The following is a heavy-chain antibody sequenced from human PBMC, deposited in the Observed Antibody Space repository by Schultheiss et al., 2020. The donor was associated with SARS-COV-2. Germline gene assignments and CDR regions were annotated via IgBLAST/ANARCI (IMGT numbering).Heavy chain of an antibody. Sequence: GESLKISCTASGFTFGDYAMSWFRQAPGKGLEWVANIKHDGSEKTYVNSVKGRFTISRDNSKNTLYLQMNSLRAEDTAVYYCARVHTAMVRYYYYMDVWGKGTTVTVSS. J-gene: IGHJ6*03. CDR2: IKHDGSEK. CDR1: GFTFGDYA. D-gene: IGHD5-18*01. V-gene: IGHV3-7*01. CDR3: ARVHTAMVRYYYYMDV.